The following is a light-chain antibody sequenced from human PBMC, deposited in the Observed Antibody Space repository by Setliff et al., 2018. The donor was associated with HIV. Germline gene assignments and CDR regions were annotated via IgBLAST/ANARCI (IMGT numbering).Light chain of an antibody. J-gene: IGLJ1*01. Sequence: QSVLTQPRSVSGSPGQSVTISCAGTSSDVGLYNYVSWYQQHPGKAPKLIIYDVTQRPSGVPDRFSGSKSGNTASLTISGLQAGDEADYYCCSYAGSHTYVFGTGTKVTVL. CDR3: CSYAGSHTYV. V-gene: IGLV2-11*01. CDR1: SSDVGLYNY. CDR2: DVT.